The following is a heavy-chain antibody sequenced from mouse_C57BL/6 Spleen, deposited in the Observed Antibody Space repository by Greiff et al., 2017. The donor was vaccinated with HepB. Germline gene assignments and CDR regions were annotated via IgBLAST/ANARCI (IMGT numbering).Heavy chain of an antibody. J-gene: IGHJ1*03. CDR1: GFSLTSYA. D-gene: IGHD1-1*01. CDR2: IWTGGGT. Sequence: QVQLKESGPGLVAPSQSLSITCTVSGFSLTSYAISWVRQPPGKGLEWLGVIWTGGGTNYNSALISRLSISTDNAKSQVCLKKNSLHTDDTARYYWARNSVGSYGSSWYFDVWGTGTTVTVSS. CDR3: ARNSVGSYGSSWYFDV. V-gene: IGHV2-9-1*01.